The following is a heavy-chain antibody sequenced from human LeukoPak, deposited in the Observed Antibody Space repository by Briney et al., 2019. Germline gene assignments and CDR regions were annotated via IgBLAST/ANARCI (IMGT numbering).Heavy chain of an antibody. V-gene: IGHV1-18*01. CDR2: ISAYNDNA. CDR1: GYSFTNYG. Sequence: ASVKVSCKASGYSFTNYGISWVRQAPGQGLEWMGWISAYNDNAQYAQGLEGRVTMTSETSTRTAYMELRSLRSDDTAVYYCARSTLGIEFGYWGQGSLVTVSS. D-gene: IGHD7-27*01. J-gene: IGHJ4*02. CDR3: ARSTLGIEFGY.